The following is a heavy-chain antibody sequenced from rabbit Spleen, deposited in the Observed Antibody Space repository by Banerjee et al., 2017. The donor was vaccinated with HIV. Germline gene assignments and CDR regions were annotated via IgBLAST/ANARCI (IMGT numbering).Heavy chain of an antibody. D-gene: IGHD1-1*01. V-gene: IGHV1S45*01. J-gene: IGHJ6*01. CDR1: GFSFSSSYW. CDR2: IYTDSSGST. CDR3: ARDSSAGNWGDWDL. Sequence: EESGGGLVQPEGSLTLTCTASGFSFSSSYWICWVRQAPGKGLEWIGCIYTDSSGSTYYASWAKGRFTISKTSSTTVTLQMTSLTAADTATYFCARDSSAGNWGDWDLWGPGTLVTVS.